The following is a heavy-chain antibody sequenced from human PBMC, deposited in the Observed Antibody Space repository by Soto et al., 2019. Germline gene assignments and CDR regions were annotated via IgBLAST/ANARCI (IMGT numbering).Heavy chain of an antibody. D-gene: IGHD3-22*01. CDR2: IIPIFGTA. CDR3: ARRRGIVVVEEYYFDY. CDR1: GGTFSSYA. V-gene: IGHV1-69*01. J-gene: IGHJ4*02. Sequence: QVQLVQSGAEVKKPGSSVKVSCKASGGTFSSYAISWVRQAPGQGLQWMGGIIPIFGTANYAQKFQGRVTITADESTSTAYMELSSLRSEDTAVYYCARRRGIVVVEEYYFDYWGQGTLVTVSS.